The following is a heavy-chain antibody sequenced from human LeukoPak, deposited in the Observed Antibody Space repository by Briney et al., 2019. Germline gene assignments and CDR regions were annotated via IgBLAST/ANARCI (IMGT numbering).Heavy chain of an antibody. CDR1: GGTFSNYG. J-gene: IGHJ5*02. CDR2: IIPILGIA. Sequence: SVKVSCKASGGTFSNYGISWVRQAPGQGLEWMGRIIPILGIANYAQKFQGRVTITADKSTSTAYMALSSLRSEDTAVYYCARAAGRYSSGWLNWFDPWGQGTLVTVSS. CDR3: ARAAGRYSSGWLNWFDP. V-gene: IGHV1-69*04. D-gene: IGHD6-19*01.